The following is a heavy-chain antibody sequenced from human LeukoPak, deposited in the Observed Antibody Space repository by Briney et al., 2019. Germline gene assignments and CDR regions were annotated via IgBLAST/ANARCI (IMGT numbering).Heavy chain of an antibody. J-gene: IGHJ4*02. Sequence: ASVKVSCKASGYSFTSYGNTWVRQAPGQGLEWMGWISAYNGNTNYAQKLQDRVTMTTDTPTSTAYMELRSLRSDDTAVYYCARGFTYYYDSSGYPILGYWGQGTLVTVSS. D-gene: IGHD3-22*01. V-gene: IGHV1-18*01. CDR3: ARGFTYYYDSSGYPILGY. CDR2: ISAYNGNT. CDR1: GYSFTSYG.